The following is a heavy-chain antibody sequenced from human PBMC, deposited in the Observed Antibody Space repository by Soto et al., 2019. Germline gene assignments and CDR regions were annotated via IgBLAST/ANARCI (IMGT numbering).Heavy chain of an antibody. V-gene: IGHV3-23*01. CDR3: AKDSYHGSGSYITPYYFDS. CDR2: ISGSGQRT. J-gene: IGHJ4*02. CDR1: GFTFNNYA. D-gene: IGHD3-10*01. Sequence: VQLLESGGGLVQPGGSLRLSYAASGFTFNNYAMSWVRQAPGKGLEWVSVISGSGQRTSYADSVKGRFTVSRDNSKNTVDLHMKSLRAEDTAVYYCAKDSYHGSGSYITPYYFDSWGQGTLITVSS.